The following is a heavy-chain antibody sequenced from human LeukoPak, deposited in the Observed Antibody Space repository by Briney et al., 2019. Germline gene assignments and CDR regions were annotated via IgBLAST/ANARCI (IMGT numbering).Heavy chain of an antibody. D-gene: IGHD5-18*01. J-gene: IGHJ6*02. V-gene: IGHV4-34*01. CDR2: INHSGST. CDR1: GGSFSGYY. Sequence: SETLSLTCAVYGGSFSGYYWSWIRQPPGKGLECMGEINHSGSTKYNPSPKSRVTISVDTSKNQFSLKVSSVTAADTAVYYCARGPPDTAMVDYGMDVWGQGTTVTVSS. CDR3: ARGPPDTAMVDYGMDV.